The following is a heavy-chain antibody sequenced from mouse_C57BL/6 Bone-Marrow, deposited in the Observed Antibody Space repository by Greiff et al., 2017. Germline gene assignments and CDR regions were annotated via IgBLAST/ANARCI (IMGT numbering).Heavy chain of an antibody. CDR3: ARQITSFDY. D-gene: IGHD1-1*01. V-gene: IGHV5-6*01. Sequence: EVKLMESGGDLVKPGGSLKLSCAASGFTFSSYGMSWVRQTPDKRLEWVATISSGGSYTYYPDSVTGRFTISRDNAKNTLYLQMSSLKSEDTAMYYCARQITSFDYWGQGTTLTVSS. CDR1: GFTFSSYG. J-gene: IGHJ2*01. CDR2: ISSGGSYT.